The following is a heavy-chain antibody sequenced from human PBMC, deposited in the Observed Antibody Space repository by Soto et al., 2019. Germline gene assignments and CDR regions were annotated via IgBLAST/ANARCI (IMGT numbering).Heavy chain of an antibody. D-gene: IGHD6-6*01. CDR2: ISSGSTYM. CDR1: GFTFSSYS. J-gene: IGHJ6*03. CDR3: AGPSIASRGYYYMDV. V-gene: IGHV3-21*06. Sequence: GGSLRLSCAASGFTFSSYSLNWVRQAPGKGLEWVSSISSGSTYMYYADSVKGRFTISRDNAKNSLFLQMNSLRADDTAVYYCAGPSIASRGYYYMDVWGIGTTVTVSS.